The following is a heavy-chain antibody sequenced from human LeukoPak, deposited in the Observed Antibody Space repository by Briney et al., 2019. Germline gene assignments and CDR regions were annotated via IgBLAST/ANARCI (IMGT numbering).Heavy chain of an antibody. CDR3: ARGPNSYAQPRFDY. J-gene: IGHJ4*02. CDR1: GGSISSYY. CDR2: IHTSGDT. D-gene: IGHD3-16*01. V-gene: IGHV4-4*07. Sequence: SETLSLTCTVSGGSISSYYWSCIRQSAGKGLQWIGRIHTSGDTDYNPSLKRRVTMSVDTSKKQFSLKLSSVTAADSAVYYCARGPNSYAQPRFDYWGQGTLVTVSS.